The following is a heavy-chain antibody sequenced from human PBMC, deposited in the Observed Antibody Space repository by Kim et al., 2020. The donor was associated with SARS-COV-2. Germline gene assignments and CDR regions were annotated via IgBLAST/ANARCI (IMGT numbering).Heavy chain of an antibody. J-gene: IGHJ3*02. CDR2: IIPLFGTA. V-gene: IGHV1-69*13. CDR3: ARDGIIGSRGPIDAFHM. CDR1: GGTFTTFP. Sequence: SVKVSCKTSGGTFTTFPISWVRQAPGQGLEWVGGIIPLFGTANYAQKLQGRVTITADESTNIAYMELSSLRSEDTAIYYCARDGIIGSRGPIDAFHMWGQGTLVTVSS. D-gene: IGHD1-20*01.